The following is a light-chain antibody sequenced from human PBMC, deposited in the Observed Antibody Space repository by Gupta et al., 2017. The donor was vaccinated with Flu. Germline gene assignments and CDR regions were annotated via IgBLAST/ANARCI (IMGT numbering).Light chain of an antibody. CDR2: LNSDGSH. Sequence: QLVLTQSPSVSASLGASVRLTCTLSSGHRSYAIAWHQQQPEKGPRYLMKLNSDGSHSKGDGIPDRFSGSSSGAERYLIISSLQAEDEADYYCKTWGTGIRVFGGGTKLTV. CDR3: KTWGTGIRV. V-gene: IGLV4-69*01. J-gene: IGLJ3*02. CDR1: SGHRSYA.